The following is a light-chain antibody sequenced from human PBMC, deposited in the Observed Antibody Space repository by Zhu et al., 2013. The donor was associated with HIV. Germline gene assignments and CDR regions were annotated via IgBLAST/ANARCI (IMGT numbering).Light chain of an antibody. CDR2: GAS. J-gene: IGKJ4*01. V-gene: IGKV1-9*01. CDR1: QGIGSY. Sequence: DIQLTQSPSFLSASVGDRVTITCWASQGIGSYLAWYQQKPGKAPKLLIYGASTLQSGVPSRFSGSGSGTEFTLTISSLQPEDFATYYCQQYNSYPLTFGGGTKVEIK. CDR3: QQYNSYPLT.